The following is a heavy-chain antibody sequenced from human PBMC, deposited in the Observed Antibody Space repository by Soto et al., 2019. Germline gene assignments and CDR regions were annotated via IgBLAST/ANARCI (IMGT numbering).Heavy chain of an antibody. CDR1: GYTFTSYY. J-gene: IGHJ4*02. V-gene: IGHV1-46*01. D-gene: IGHD2-21*01. CDR2: INPSGGST. CDR3: ARGAVVNAPIDY. Sequence: ASVKVSCKASGYTFTSYYMHWLRRAHGQGLEWMGIINPSGGSTSYAQKFQGRVTMTSETSSSTVXMELSSLRSEDPAVYSCARGAVVNAPIDYWGRGTLVTVAS.